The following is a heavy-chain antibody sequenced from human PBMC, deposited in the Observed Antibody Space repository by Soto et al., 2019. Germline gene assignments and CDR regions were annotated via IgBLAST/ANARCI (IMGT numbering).Heavy chain of an antibody. CDR2: VYYSGST. CDR3: ARGYYDSSGQSNTFDI. J-gene: IGHJ3*02. Sequence: SETLSLTCTVSGASISSSYWSWIRQSPGKGLEWIGYVYYSGSTNYNPSLKSRVTISVDTSKNQFSLKLSSVTAADTAVYYCARGYYDSSGQSNTFDIWGQGTMVTISS. D-gene: IGHD3-22*01. CDR1: GASISSSY. V-gene: IGHV4-59*01.